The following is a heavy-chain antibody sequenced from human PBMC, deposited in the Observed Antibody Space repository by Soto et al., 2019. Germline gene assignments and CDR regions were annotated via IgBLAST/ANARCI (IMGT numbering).Heavy chain of an antibody. CDR1: GYSFTSYW. CDR3: ARHQGSGSYPGYYGMDV. Sequence: GESLKISCKGSGYSFTSYWIGWVRQMPGKGLEWMGIIYPGDSDTRYCPSFQGQVTISADKSISTAYLQWSSLKASDTAMYYCARHQGSGSYPGYYGMDVWGQGTTVTVSS. J-gene: IGHJ6*02. D-gene: IGHD3-10*01. V-gene: IGHV5-51*01. CDR2: IYPGDSDT.